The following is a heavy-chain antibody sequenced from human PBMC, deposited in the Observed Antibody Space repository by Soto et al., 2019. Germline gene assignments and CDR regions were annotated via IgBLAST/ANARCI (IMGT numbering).Heavy chain of an antibody. CDR3: ARGVYGLPVDY. CDR2: INHSGST. Sequence: PSETLSLTCAVYGGSFSGYYWSWIRQPPGKGLEWIGEINHSGSTNYNPSLKSRVTISVDTSKNQFSLKLSSVTAADTAVYYCARGVYGLPVDYWGQGALVTV. V-gene: IGHV4-34*01. CDR1: GGSFSGYY. D-gene: IGHD4-17*01. J-gene: IGHJ4*02.